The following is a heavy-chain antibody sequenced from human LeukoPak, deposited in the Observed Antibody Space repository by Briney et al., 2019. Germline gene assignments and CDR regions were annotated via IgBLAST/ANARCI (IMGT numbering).Heavy chain of an antibody. Sequence: GGTLRLSCAASGFTFSNHGMHWVRQAPGKGLEWVAFIRYDGTDKYYADSVKGRFTISRDNSENTVSLQLNSLRVEDTAVYYCGKGLAYTYPYSGNMDVWGKGTTVTISS. CDR1: GFTFSNHG. CDR2: IRYDGTDK. CDR3: GKGLAYTYPYSGNMDV. V-gene: IGHV3-30*02. D-gene: IGHD5-18*01. J-gene: IGHJ6*03.